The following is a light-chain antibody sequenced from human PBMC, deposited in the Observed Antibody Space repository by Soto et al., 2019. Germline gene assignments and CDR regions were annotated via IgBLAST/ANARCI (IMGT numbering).Light chain of an antibody. CDR2: ETS. CDR3: SSYAGSSTVV. Sequence: QSALTQPASVSGSPGQSITISCTGTSSNVGSYNLVSWYQQHPGKAPKLMVYETSKRPSGVSNRFSGSKSDNTASLTISGLQAEDEADYYCSSYAGSSTVVFGGGTKLTVL. J-gene: IGLJ2*01. V-gene: IGLV2-23*01. CDR1: SSNVGSYNL.